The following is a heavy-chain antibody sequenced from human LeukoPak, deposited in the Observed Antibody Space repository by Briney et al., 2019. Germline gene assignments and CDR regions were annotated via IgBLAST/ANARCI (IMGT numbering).Heavy chain of an antibody. J-gene: IGHJ3*02. CDR3: ARISGGSFDI. CDR1: GFRFSSYW. V-gene: IGHV3-53*01. Sequence: PGGSLRLSCAASGFRFSSYWMSWVRQAQGTGLEWVSLIYSGETTYYADSVKGRFTISRDTSHNTLYLQMNRLRTADTAVYYCARISGGSFDIWGQGTTVTV. CDR2: IYSGETT. D-gene: IGHD3-10*01.